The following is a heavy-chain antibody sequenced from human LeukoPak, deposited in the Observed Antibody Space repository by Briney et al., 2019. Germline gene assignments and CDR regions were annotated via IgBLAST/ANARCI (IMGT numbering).Heavy chain of an antibody. V-gene: IGHV3-30-3*01. D-gene: IGHD6-13*01. J-gene: IGHJ4*02. CDR1: GFTFSSYA. Sequence: PGGSLRLSCAASGFTFSSYAMHWVRQAPGKGLEWVAVISYDGSNKYYADSVKGRFTISRDNSKNTLYLQMNSLRAEDTAVYYCARDRGQLVPLDYWGQGTLVTVSS. CDR2: ISYDGSNK. CDR3: ARDRGQLVPLDY.